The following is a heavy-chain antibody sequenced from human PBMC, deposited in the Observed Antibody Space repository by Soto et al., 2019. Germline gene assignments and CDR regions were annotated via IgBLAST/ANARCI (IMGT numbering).Heavy chain of an antibody. CDR2: IIPIVGTG. CDR1: GGSFSSYA. V-gene: IGHV1-69*13. CDR3: ARGLRAAGRTGKDV. D-gene: IGHD6-13*01. Sequence: SVKVSCKASGGSFSSYAISWVRQAPGQGLEWMGGIIPIVGTGNYAQNFQGRVTITADESTSTAYMELSSLRSEDTAMYYCARGLRAAGRTGKDVWGQGPTVTVSS. J-gene: IGHJ6*02.